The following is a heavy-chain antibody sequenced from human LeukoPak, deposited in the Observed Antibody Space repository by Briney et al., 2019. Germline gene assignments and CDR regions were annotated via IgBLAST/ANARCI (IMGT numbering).Heavy chain of an antibody. V-gene: IGHV3-74*01. D-gene: IGHD3-10*01. CDR2: INSDGSST. Sequence: PGGSLRLSCAASGFTFSSYWMHWVRQAPGKGLVWVSRINSDGSSTSYADSVKGRFTISRDTSKNTLYLQMDGLRVEDTALYYCARAFAGAPFDLWGRGTLVTVSS. CDR3: ARAFAGAPFDL. CDR1: GFTFSSYW. J-gene: IGHJ2*01.